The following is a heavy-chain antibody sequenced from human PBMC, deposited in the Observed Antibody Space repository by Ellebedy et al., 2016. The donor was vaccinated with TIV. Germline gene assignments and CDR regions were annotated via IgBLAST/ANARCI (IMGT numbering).Heavy chain of an antibody. CDR2: IWPDEINH. V-gene: IGHV3-33*08. J-gene: IGHJ4*02. Sequence: GESLKISCAASGFTFSDYGMHWVRQAPGEGLEWVAIIWPDEINHLYADSVKGRFTISRDIFKNTLYLQMNNLRAEDTALYYCVREALGRGYYPDYWGQGTLVTVSS. D-gene: IGHD3-3*01. CDR1: GFTFSDYG. CDR3: VREALGRGYYPDY.